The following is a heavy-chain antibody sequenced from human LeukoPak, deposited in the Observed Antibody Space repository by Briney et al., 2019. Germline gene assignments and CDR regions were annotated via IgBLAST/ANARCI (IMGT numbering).Heavy chain of an antibody. J-gene: IGHJ5*02. V-gene: IGHV3-11*01. D-gene: IGHD5-12*01. CDR2: IGADGSSE. CDR1: RFIFSNYY. Sequence: GGSLRLSCAASRFIFSNYYMSWIRQTPGKGLEWIANIGADGSSEYYAHSAKGRFSIARDNAGNSLFLQMSSLRVEDTAVYFCASAGTDSGYKVFDNWGQGTLVTVSS. CDR3: ASAGTDSGYKVFDN.